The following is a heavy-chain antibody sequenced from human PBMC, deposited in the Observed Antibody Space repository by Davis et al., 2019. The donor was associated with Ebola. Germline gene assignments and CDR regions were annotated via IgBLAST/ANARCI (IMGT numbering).Heavy chain of an antibody. Sequence: SQTLSLTCAVYGGSFSGYYWSWIRQPPGKGLEWIGEINHSGSTNYNPSLKSRVTISVDTSKNHFSLKLTSVTAADTAVYYCAKGSSGWYAAFDVWGQGTMVTVSS. CDR2: INHSGST. CDR3: AKGSSGWYAAFDV. V-gene: IGHV4-34*03. D-gene: IGHD6-19*01. CDR1: GGSFSGYY. J-gene: IGHJ3*01.